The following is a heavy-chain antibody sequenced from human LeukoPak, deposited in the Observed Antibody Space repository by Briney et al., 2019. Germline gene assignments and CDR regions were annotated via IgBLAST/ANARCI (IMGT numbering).Heavy chain of an antibody. CDR1: GGSISSNSYF. D-gene: IGHD3-10*01. Sequence: PSETLSLTCTVSGGSISSNSYFWGWIRQPPGKGPEWIGIIHYSGSIYYSPSLKSRLSISIDTSKNQFSLKLSSVTAADTAVYYCASQKTLVRGAIRLFDASDIWGQGTVVTVSS. V-gene: IGHV4-39*01. CDR2: IHYSGSI. J-gene: IGHJ3*02. CDR3: ASQKTLVRGAIRLFDASDI.